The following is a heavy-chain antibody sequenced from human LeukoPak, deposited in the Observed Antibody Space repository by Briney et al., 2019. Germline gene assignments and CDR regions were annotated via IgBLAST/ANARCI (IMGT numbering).Heavy chain of an antibody. Sequence: GGSLRLSCTASGFTFGDYAMSWFRQAPGKGLESVSVIYSAGSTYYADSVRGRFTIPRDNAKNTLYLQMNSLRVEDTAVYYCARVGGHWGQGTLVTVSS. CDR1: GFTFGDYA. D-gene: IGHD3-10*01. CDR2: IYSAGST. CDR3: ARVGGH. J-gene: IGHJ4*02. V-gene: IGHV3-53*01.